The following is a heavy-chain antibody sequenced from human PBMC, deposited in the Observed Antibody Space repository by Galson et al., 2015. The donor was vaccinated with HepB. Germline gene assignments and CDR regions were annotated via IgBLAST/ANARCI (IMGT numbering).Heavy chain of an antibody. CDR3: AVHYYDSRSPDAFDI. V-gene: IGHV3-66*04. J-gene: IGHJ3*02. CDR1: GFTVSSNY. D-gene: IGHD3-22*01. CDR2: IYSGGST. Sequence: SLRLSCAASGFTVSSNYMSWVRQAPGKGLEWVSVIYSGGSTYYADSVKGRFTISRDNSKNTLYLQMNSLRAEDTAVYYCAVHYYDSRSPDAFDIWGQGTMVTVSS.